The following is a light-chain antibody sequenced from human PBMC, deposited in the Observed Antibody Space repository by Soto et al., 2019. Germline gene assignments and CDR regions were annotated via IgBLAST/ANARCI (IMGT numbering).Light chain of an antibody. CDR2: TAS. CDR3: QQCYSNPLT. V-gene: IGKV1-5*03. J-gene: IGKJ5*01. Sequence: NHSPSSLSAKEGDRVTITCRASQGISSWLAWYQQKPGRAPKLLIYTASDLESGVPSRFSGSESGTDFALTITSLQPEDFATYYCQQCYSNPLTFGQGTRLEIK. CDR1: QGISSW.